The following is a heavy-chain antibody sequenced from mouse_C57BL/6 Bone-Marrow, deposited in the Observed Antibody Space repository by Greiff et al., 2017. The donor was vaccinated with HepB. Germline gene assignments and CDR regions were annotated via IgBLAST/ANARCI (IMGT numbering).Heavy chain of an antibody. V-gene: IGHV1-15*01. D-gene: IGHD1-1*01. CDR3: TPITAVVPHWYFDV. Sequence: VQLQQSGAELVRPGASVTLSCKASGYTFTDYEMHWVKQTPVHGLEWIGAIDPETGGTAYNQKFKGKAILTADKSSSTAYMELRSLTSEDSAVDYCTPITAVVPHWYFDVWGTGTTVTVSS. CDR2: IDPETGGT. J-gene: IGHJ1*03. CDR1: GYTFTDYE.